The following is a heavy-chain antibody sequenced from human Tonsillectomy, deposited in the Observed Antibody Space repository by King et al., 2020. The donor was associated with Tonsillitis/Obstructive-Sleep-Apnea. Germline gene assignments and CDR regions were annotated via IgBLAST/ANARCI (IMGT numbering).Heavy chain of an antibody. CDR3: TRVLLGYCSGGSCYPYYYGMDV. J-gene: IGHJ6*02. CDR1: GFTFGDYA. D-gene: IGHD2-15*01. CDR2: IRSKAYGGTT. Sequence: EVQLVESGGGLVQPGRSLRLSCTASGFTFGDYAMSWVRQAPGKGLEWVGFIRSKAYGGTTEYAASVKGRFTISRDDSKSIAYLQMNSLKTEDTAVYYCTRVLLGYCSGGSCYPYYYGMDVWGQGTTVTVSS. V-gene: IGHV3-49*04.